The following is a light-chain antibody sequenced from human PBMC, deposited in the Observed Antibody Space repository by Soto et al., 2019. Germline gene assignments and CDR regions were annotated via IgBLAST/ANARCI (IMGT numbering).Light chain of an antibody. CDR1: NIGGKS. CDR3: QVWDSSSDEGV. CDR2: HDK. V-gene: IGLV3-21*02. Sequence: SYELTQPPSVSVAPGQTARMTCGGENIGGKSVHWYQQKPGQAPVVVIFHDKDPPSGIPERCSGSNSGSAATLTIARVAAGDEAEYFYQVWDSSSDEGVFGPGTKLTVL. J-gene: IGLJ1*01.